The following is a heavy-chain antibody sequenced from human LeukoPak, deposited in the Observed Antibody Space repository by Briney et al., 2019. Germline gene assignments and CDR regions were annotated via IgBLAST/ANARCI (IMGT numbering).Heavy chain of an antibody. CDR1: GFSFNTCA. J-gene: IGHJ4*02. CDR3: ARERYFDY. CDR2: ISGGGRST. Sequence: GGSLRPSCAASGFSFNTCAMSWVRQAPGKGLEWVSTISGGGRSTDYANSVKGQFTISRDNSKNTLYLQMNSLRAEDTAVYYCARERYFDYWGQGTLVTVSS. V-gene: IGHV3-23*01.